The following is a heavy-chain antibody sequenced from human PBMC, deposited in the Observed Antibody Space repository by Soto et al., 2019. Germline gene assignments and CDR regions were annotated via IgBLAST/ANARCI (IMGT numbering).Heavy chain of an antibody. CDR2: INHSGST. J-gene: IGHJ6*02. Sequence: SETLSLTCAVYGGSFSGYYWSWIRQPPGKGLEWIGEINHSGSTNYNPSLKSRVTMSVDTSKNQFSLKLSSVTAADTAVYYCARATYYYDSSGYYAYYGMDVWGQGTTVTVSS. CDR1: GGSFSGYY. CDR3: ARATYYYDSSGYYAYYGMDV. V-gene: IGHV4-34*01. D-gene: IGHD3-22*01.